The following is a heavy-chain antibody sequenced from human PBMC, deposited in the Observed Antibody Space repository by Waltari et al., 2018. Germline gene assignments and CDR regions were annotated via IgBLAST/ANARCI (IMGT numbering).Heavy chain of an antibody. V-gene: IGHV3-23*01. CDR2: TSASSGST. Sequence: EVQLLESGGGLVQRGGSLRLSCAVDGFLFSRFAIRWVRHTPGKGLEWVAGTSASSGSTYYADSVQGRFTISRDNSKKRVFLQMNSLRAEDTATYYCTKMRRNLPRDIIDNWGQGTQVIIAS. CDR1: GFLFSRFA. CDR3: TKMRRNLPRDIIDN. J-gene: IGHJ4*02.